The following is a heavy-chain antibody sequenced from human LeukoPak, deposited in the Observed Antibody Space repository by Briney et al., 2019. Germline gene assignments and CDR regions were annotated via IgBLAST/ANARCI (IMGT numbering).Heavy chain of an antibody. D-gene: IGHD3-10*01. CDR3: ARGSGTMVRGVANWFGP. Sequence: GGSLRLSCAASGFTFSSYAIHWVRQAPGKGLEWVAVISYDGSNKYYADSVKGRFTISRDNSKNTLYLQMNSLRAEDTAMFYCARGSGTMVRGVANWFGPWGQGTLVTVSS. J-gene: IGHJ5*02. V-gene: IGHV3-30-3*01. CDR2: ISYDGSNK. CDR1: GFTFSSYA.